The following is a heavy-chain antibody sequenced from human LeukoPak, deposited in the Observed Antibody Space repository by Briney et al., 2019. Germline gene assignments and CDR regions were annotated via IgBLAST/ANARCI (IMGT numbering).Heavy chain of an antibody. CDR2: INHSGST. J-gene: IGHJ6*02. Sequence: SETPSLTCAVYGGSFSGYYWSWIRQPPGKGLEWFGEINHSGSTNYNPSLKSRVTISVDTSKNQFSLKLSSVTAADTAVYYCARFRGYYYYYGMDVWGQGTTVTVSS. V-gene: IGHV4-34*01. CDR3: ARFRGYYYYYGMDV. CDR1: GGSFSGYY.